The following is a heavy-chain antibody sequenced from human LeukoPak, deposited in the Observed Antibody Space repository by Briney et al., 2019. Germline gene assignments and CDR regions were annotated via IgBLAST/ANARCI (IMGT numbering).Heavy chain of an antibody. CDR3: ARHPMITFGGVAFDY. V-gene: IGHV5-51*01. CDR1: GYSFSSYW. D-gene: IGHD3-16*01. J-gene: IGHJ4*02. Sequence: GESLKISCKGSGYSFSSYWIGWVRQMPGKGLEWMGIIYPGDSDTRYSPSFHGQVTISADKSISTAYLQWSSLKASDTAMYYCARHPMITFGGVAFDYWGQGTLVTVPS. CDR2: IYPGDSDT.